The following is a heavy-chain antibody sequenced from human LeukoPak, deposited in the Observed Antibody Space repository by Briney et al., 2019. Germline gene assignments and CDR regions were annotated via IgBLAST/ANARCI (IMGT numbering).Heavy chain of an antibody. CDR2: IYYSGST. Sequence: SETLSLTCAVYGGSFSGYYWSWIRQPPGKGLEWIGSIYYSGSTYYNPSLKSRVTISVDTSKNQFSLKLSSVTAADTAVYYCARGYPNDYWGQGTLVTVSS. CDR3: ARGYPNDY. D-gene: IGHD3-16*02. J-gene: IGHJ4*02. V-gene: IGHV4-34*01. CDR1: GGSFSGYY.